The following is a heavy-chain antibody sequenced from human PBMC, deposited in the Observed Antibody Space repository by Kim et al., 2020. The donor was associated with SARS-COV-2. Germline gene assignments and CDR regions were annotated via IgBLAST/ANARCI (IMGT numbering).Heavy chain of an antibody. J-gene: IGHJ5*02. Sequence: DGSVKYSVDSVKGRFTISRDNARDSLYLQMSSLRAEDTAVYYCADIGLPWGQGTLVTVSS. CDR3: ADIGLP. CDR2: DGSVK. V-gene: IGHV3-7*01. D-gene: IGHD3-16*01.